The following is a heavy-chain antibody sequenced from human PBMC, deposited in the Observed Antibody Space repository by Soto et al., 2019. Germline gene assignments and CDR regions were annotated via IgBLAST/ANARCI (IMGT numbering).Heavy chain of an antibody. V-gene: IGHV3-15*07. CDR3: TMYDPTCGEGRPFHY. CDR1: GFTFNNAW. J-gene: IGHJ4*02. Sequence: EVQLVESGGGLVKPGGSLRLSCAASGFTFNNAWMTWVRQAPGKGLEWVGRIKSKTDGGTTDYGAPVKGRFTISRDDSKNTLYLQMNRLKTDDTAVYYCTMYDPTCGEGRPFHYWGQGTLVTVSS. D-gene: IGHD2-21*01. CDR2: IKSKTDGGTT.